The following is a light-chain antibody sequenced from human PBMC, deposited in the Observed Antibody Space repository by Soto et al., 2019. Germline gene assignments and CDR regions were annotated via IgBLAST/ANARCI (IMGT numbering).Light chain of an antibody. Sequence: QSALTQPASVSGSPGQPITIFCTGTSSDVGSYNLVSWYQQHPGKAPKLIIFEGTKRPSGVSNRFSGSKSGNTASLTISGLQAEDEADYYCCSYTGTTTHYVFGTGTQV. J-gene: IGLJ1*01. CDR1: SSDVGSYNL. CDR3: CSYTGTTTHYV. CDR2: EGT. V-gene: IGLV2-23*01.